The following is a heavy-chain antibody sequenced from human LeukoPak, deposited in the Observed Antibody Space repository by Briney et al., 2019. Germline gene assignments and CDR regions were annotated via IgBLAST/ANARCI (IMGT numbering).Heavy chain of an antibody. D-gene: IGHD3-16*01. V-gene: IGHV3-7*01. CDR2: IKQDGNEK. CDR3: AREEGYYDYVWGSSYLDY. CDR1: GFTFNTYW. J-gene: IGHJ4*02. Sequence: GGSLRLSCAASGFTFNTYWMSWVRQAPGKGLEWVANIKQDGNEKYYADSVKGRFTISRDNAKNSLYLQMNSLRADDTAVYYCAREEGYYDYVWGSSYLDYWGQGPRVTVSS.